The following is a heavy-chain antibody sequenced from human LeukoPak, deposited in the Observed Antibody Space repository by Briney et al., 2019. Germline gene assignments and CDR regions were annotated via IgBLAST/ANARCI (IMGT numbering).Heavy chain of an antibody. CDR1: GVSISNDY. CDR2: IYYSGTT. CDR3: ARLRPVNWFDP. J-gene: IGHJ5*02. V-gene: IGHV4-59*08. Sequence: SETLSLTCTVSGVSISNDYWSWIRQPPGKGLEWIGYIYYSGTTNYNPSLKSRVTMSVDTSKNQFSLELSSVTAADTAVYYCARLRPVNWFDPWGQGTLVTVSS.